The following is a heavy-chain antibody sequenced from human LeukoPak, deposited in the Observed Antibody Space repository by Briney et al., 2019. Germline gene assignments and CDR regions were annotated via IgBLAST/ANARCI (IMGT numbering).Heavy chain of an antibody. Sequence: GGSLRLSCVASGFAVSSRYMSWVRQAPGKGLEWVSVIYRGGTTFYADSVKGRFIISRDNSKNTLYLQMNSLRAEDTAVYYCARGSIVGAPGGGQGTLVTVSS. J-gene: IGHJ4*02. D-gene: IGHD1-26*01. CDR3: ARGSIVGAPG. CDR1: GFAVSSRY. V-gene: IGHV3-53*01. CDR2: IYRGGTT.